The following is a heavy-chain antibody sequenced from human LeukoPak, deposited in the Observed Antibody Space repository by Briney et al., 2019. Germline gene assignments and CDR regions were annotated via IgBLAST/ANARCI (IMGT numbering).Heavy chain of an antibody. J-gene: IGHJ4*02. Sequence: GGSLRLSCAASGFTFSTYGMNWVRQAPGKGLEWVSSISSSAGYIYYADSVKGRFTISRDNANNSLYLQMNSLRAEDTAVYYCARDLPSSSGLPDYWGQGTLVTVSS. CDR3: ARDLPSSSGLPDY. V-gene: IGHV3-21*01. CDR1: GFTFSTYG. CDR2: ISSSAGYI. D-gene: IGHD6-19*01.